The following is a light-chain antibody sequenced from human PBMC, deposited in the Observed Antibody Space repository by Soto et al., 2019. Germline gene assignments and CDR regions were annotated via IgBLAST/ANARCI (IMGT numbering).Light chain of an antibody. Sequence: QSVLTQPASVSGSPGQSITISCTGTSSDIGGYNYVSWYQQHPGKAPKLMIYEVSNRPSGVYNRFSGSKSGNTASLTISGLQAGDEAYYYCSSFTSSSTGVFGGGTKVTVL. CDR2: EVS. J-gene: IGLJ3*02. CDR3: SSFTSSSTGV. CDR1: SSDIGGYNY. V-gene: IGLV2-14*01.